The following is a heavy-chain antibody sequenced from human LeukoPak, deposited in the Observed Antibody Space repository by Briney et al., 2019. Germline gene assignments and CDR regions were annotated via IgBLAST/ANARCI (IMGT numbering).Heavy chain of an antibody. D-gene: IGHD1-26*01. CDR2: IYYTGST. J-gene: IGHJ4*02. CDR1: GGSISSYQ. Sequence: PSETLSLTCTVSGGSISSYQLNLIRQPPGKGLEWIGYIYYTGSTNYNPSLKSRVTMSADTSKNQFSLKLSSVTAADTAVYFCARVGGWEPKLHVVTYDFLCQGTLVTVSS. CDR3: ARVGGWEPKLHVVTYDF. V-gene: IGHV4-59*01.